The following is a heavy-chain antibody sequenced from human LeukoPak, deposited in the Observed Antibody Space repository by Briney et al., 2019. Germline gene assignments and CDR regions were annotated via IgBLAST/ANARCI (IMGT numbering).Heavy chain of an antibody. V-gene: IGHV3-30-3*01. J-gene: IGHJ3*02. CDR1: GFTFSSYA. D-gene: IGHD2-15*01. CDR2: ISYDGSNK. CDR3: ARWSALGAFDI. Sequence: PGGSLRLSCAASGFTFSSYAMHWVRQAPGKGLEWVAVISYDGSNKYYADSVKGRFTISRDNSKNTLYLQMNSLRAEDTAVYYCARWSALGAFDIWGQGTMVTVSS.